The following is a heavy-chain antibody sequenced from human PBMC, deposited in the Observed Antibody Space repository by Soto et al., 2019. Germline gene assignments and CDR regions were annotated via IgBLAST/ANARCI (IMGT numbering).Heavy chain of an antibody. CDR3: IILSTRNAYGIDV. V-gene: IGHV3-72*01. CDR1: GFTFSDHY. J-gene: IGHJ6*02. Sequence: EVQVVESGGGLVQPGGSLRLSCVASGFTFSDHYMDWVRQAPGKGLEWVGRSRNKANRYTTEYAASVKGRFTISRDDSRGSVYLQSNSLTTEDTAVYYYIILSTRNAYGIDVWGQGTTVTVSS. CDR2: SRNKANRYTT. D-gene: IGHD3-3*01.